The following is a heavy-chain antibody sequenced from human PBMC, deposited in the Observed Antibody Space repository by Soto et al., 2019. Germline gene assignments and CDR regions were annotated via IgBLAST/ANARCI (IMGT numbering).Heavy chain of an antibody. J-gene: IGHJ3*02. CDR3: ARSETAGHKGYDI. Sequence: QVQLEQSGAEVRKPGSSVKVSCKASGGTFSSSAINWLRQAPGQGPEWMGGIIPTFGTSNYIPKLRGRVTITADTSTNTAYMDVSSLTSDDAAMYYCARSETAGHKGYDIWGQGTMVTVSA. CDR1: GGTFSSSA. D-gene: IGHD6-19*01. CDR2: IIPTFGTS. V-gene: IGHV1-69*06.